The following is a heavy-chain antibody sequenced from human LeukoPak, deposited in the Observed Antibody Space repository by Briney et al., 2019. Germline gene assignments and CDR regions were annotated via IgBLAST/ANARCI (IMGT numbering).Heavy chain of an antibody. CDR2: IAPSDSYT. V-gene: IGHV5-10-1*01. Sequence: PGESLKISCKAPGYIFTRHWITWVRQMPGKGLEGMGGIAPSDSYTNYSPSFQGHVSISADKSISTAYLQWSSLKASDAAMYDCARDRDCTDGNCYPDYWGQGTLVTVSS. CDR3: ARDRDCTDGNCYPDY. J-gene: IGHJ4*02. D-gene: IGHD2-15*01. CDR1: GYIFTRHW.